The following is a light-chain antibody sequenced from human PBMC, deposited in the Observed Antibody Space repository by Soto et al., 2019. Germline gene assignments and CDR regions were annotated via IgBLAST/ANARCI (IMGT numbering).Light chain of an antibody. J-gene: IGLJ1*01. Sequence: LTQPASVSGSPGQSITISCTGTSSDIGDYNLVSWYQQHPGQAPKLLIYEVTKRPSGVSNRFSASKSGNTASLTISGLRPEEEAVYYCFSYASRGTYVLRTGTNVTVL. V-gene: IGLV2-23*02. CDR3: FSYASRGTYV. CDR2: EVT. CDR1: SSDIGDYNL.